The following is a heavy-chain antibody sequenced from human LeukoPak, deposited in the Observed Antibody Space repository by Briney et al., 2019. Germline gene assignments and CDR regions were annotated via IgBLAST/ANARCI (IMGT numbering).Heavy chain of an antibody. Sequence: ASVKVSCKASGGTFSSYAISWVRQAPGQGLEWMGGIITDTGNPTYAQGFTGRFVFSVVTSVNTAYLQISSLKAEDTAVYYCAREVLRHDYWGQGTLVTVSS. CDR3: AREVLRHDY. J-gene: IGHJ4*02. D-gene: IGHD3-10*01. CDR1: GGTFSSYA. V-gene: IGHV7-4-1*02. CDR2: IITDTGNP.